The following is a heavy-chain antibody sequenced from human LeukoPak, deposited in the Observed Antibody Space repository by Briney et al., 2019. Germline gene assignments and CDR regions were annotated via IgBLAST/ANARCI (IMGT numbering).Heavy chain of an antibody. Sequence: PSETLSLTCAVYGGSFSGYYWSWIRQPPGKGLEWIGEINHSESTNYNPSLKGRVTISVDTSKNQFSLKLSSVTAADTAVYYCARHYDSSSWYFDYWGQGTLVTVSS. D-gene: IGHD6-13*01. CDR1: GGSFSGYY. V-gene: IGHV4-34*01. CDR3: ARHYDSSSWYFDY. J-gene: IGHJ4*02. CDR2: INHSEST.